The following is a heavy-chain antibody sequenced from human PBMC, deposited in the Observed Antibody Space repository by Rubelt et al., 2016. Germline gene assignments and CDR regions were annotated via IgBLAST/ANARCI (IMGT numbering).Heavy chain of an antibody. CDR2: ISGSGDST. D-gene: IGHD3-10*01. CDR3: AKSYDGSGSYNPLGY. V-gene: IGHV3-23*04. J-gene: IGHJ4*02. Sequence: EVQLVESGGGLVQPGGSLRLSCAVSGFTFSSYGKSWVRQAPGKGLEWVSAISGSGDSTYYADSVKGRFTISRDNSKNTLYLQMNSLRAEDTAGYYCAKSYDGSGSYNPLGYWGQGTLVTVSS. CDR1: GFTFSSYG.